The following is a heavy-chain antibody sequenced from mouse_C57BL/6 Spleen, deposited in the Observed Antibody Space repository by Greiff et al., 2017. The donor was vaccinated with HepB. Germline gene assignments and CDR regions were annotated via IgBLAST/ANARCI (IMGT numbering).Heavy chain of an antibody. Sequence: VQLQQPGAELVMPGASVKLSCKASGYTFTSYWMHWVKQRPGQGLEWIGEIDPSDSYTNYNQKFKGKSTLTVDKSSSTAYMQLSSLTSEDSAVYYCARSGTVVATGGYYFDYWGQGTTLTVSS. CDR3: ARSGTVVATGGYYFDY. J-gene: IGHJ2*01. V-gene: IGHV1-69*01. CDR2: IDPSDSYT. CDR1: GYTFTSYW. D-gene: IGHD1-1*01.